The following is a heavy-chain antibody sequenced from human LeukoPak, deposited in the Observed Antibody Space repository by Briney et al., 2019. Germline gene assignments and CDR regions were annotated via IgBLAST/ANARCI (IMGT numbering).Heavy chain of an antibody. D-gene: IGHD3-10*01. J-gene: IGHJ4*02. CDR1: GFTFSSYW. V-gene: IGHV3-23*01. CDR3: AKDIVRYYGSGSYYYFDY. CDR2: ISGSGGST. Sequence: PGRSLRLPCAASGFTFSSYWMSWVRQAPGKGLEWVSAISGSGGSTYYADSVKGRFTISRDNSKNTLYLQMNSLRAEDTAVYYCAKDIVRYYGSGSYYYFDYWGQGTLVTVSS.